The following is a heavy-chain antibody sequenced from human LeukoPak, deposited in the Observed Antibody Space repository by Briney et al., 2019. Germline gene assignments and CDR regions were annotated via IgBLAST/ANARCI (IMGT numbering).Heavy chain of an antibody. Sequence: SETLSLTCAVYGGSFSGYYWSWIRQPPGKGLEWIGYIYYSGSTNYNPSLKSRVTISVDTSKNQFSLKLSSVTAADTAVYYCSGEGGANAFDIWGQGTMVTVSS. CDR3: SGEGGANAFDI. CDR2: IYYSGST. V-gene: IGHV4-59*01. J-gene: IGHJ3*02. CDR1: GGSFSGYY. D-gene: IGHD2-15*01.